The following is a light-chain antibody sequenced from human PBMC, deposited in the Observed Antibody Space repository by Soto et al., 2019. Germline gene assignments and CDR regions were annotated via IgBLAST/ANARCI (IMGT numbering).Light chain of an antibody. CDR1: QSVTSTY. Sequence: EIVLTQSPGILSLSPGERATLSCRASQSVTSTYLAWFQQKPGQPPRLLITGASSRATGIPDRFSGSGSGIDFTLTISRLEPDDFAVYYCQQYGDSPCTFGQGTKLEIK. CDR3: QQYGDSPCT. CDR2: GAS. J-gene: IGKJ2*02. V-gene: IGKV3-20*01.